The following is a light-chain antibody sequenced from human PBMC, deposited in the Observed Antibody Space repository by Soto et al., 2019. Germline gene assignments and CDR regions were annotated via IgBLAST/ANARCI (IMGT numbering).Light chain of an antibody. V-gene: IGKV4-1*01. CDR2: WAS. Sequence: DIVMTQSPDSLAVSLGERATINCKSSQSVFFTSNSKNYLAWYRQRPGQPPKLLIYWASTRESGVPDRFSGSGSGTDFTLTISSLQAEDVAVYYCQQYFSIPYTFGQGTKVEIK. CDR1: QSVFFTSNSKNY. CDR3: QQYFSIPYT. J-gene: IGKJ2*01.